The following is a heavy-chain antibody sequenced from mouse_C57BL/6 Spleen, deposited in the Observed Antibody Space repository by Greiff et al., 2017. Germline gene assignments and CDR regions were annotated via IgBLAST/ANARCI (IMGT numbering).Heavy chain of an antibody. Sequence: QVQLQQSGPELVKPGASVKLSCKASGYTFTSYDINWVKQRPGQGLEWIGWIYPNSGGTKYNEKFKSKATVTVDKPSSTAYMQLSSLTSEDSAVYYCARKEEYDGYYYAMDYWGQGTSVTVSS. D-gene: IGHD2-3*01. J-gene: IGHJ4*01. CDR2: IYPNSGGT. CDR1: GYTFTSYD. CDR3: ARKEEYDGYYYAMDY. V-gene: IGHV1-85*01.